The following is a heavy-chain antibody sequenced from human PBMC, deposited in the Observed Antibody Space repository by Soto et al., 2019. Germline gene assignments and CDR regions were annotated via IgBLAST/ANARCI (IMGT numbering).Heavy chain of an antibody. V-gene: IGHV3-11*01. CDR3: ARRTMGNYYYMDV. J-gene: IGHJ6*03. CDR1: GFTLSDYY. Sequence: QVQLVESGGGLVKPGGSLRLSCVASGFTLSDYYMSWIRQAPGKGLAWVSYISSSGTIDNYADSVKGRFTISRDNAKNSLFLQMNGLRAEDTAVYYCARRTMGNYYYMDVWGKGTTVTVSS. D-gene: IGHD3-10*01. CDR2: ISSSGTID.